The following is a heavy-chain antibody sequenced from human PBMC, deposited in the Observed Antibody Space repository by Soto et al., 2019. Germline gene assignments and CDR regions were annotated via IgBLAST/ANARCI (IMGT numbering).Heavy chain of an antibody. V-gene: IGHV3-30*18. CDR2: ISHDGSNK. CDR1: VVPFIIYY. D-gene: IGHD3-22*01. J-gene: IGHJ4*02. Sequence: WLSXRLSCAASVVPFIIYYIHWFRHVPGRGLELVALISHDGSNKYYVDSVKGRFIISRDNSKNTVYLQMNSLRTEDTALYYCAKDAEFDNRNLNHRGQGNLVTV. CDR3: AKDAEFDNRNLNH.